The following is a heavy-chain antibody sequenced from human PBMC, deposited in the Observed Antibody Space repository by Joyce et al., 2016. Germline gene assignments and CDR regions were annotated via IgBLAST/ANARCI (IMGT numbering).Heavy chain of an antibody. V-gene: IGHV4-59*08. CDR2: IYYSGST. Sequence: QLQLQESGPGLVKPSETLSLTCTVSGGTISSYYWSWIRQPPGKGLEWIGYIYYSGSTNYDPSLKSRVTISLDTSKNQFSLKLSSVTAADTAVYYCARHHMLRGFDYWGQGILVTVSS. J-gene: IGHJ4*02. CDR1: GGTISSYY. D-gene: IGHD3-10*01. CDR3: ARHHMLRGFDY.